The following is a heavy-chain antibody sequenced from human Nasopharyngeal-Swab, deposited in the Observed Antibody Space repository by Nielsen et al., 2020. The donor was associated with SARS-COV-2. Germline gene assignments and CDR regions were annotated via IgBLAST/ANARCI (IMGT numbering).Heavy chain of an antibody. CDR2: IATAGDT. J-gene: IGHJ5*02. D-gene: IGHD6-13*01. Sequence: GESLKISCAASGFTFSSYSMNWVRQVTGKGLEWVSAIATAGDTYYAGSVKGRFTISRENAKNSLYLQMNRLRAEDTAVYYCARGYEVAARDDWFDPWGQGTLVTVSS. V-gene: IGHV3-13*01. CDR3: ARGYEVAARDDWFDP. CDR1: GFTFSSYS.